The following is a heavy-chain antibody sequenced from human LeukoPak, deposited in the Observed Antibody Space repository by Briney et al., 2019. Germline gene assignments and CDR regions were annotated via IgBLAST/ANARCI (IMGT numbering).Heavy chain of an antibody. CDR3: ARDGGADYMDV. Sequence: PSETLSLTCTVSGGSISSSSYYWGWIRQPPGKGLEWIGSIYYSGSTNYNPSLKSRVTISVDTSKNQFSLKLSSVTAADTAVYYCARDGGADYMDVWGKGTTVTISS. CDR2: IYYSGST. CDR1: GGSISSSSYY. J-gene: IGHJ6*03. V-gene: IGHV4-39*07.